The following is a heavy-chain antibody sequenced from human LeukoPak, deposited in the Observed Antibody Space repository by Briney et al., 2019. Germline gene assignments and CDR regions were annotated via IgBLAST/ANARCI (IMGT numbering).Heavy chain of an antibody. Sequence: PSETLSLTCAVYGGSFSGYNWSWIRQPPGKGLEWIGEINHSGSTNYNPSLKSRVTISVDTSKNQFSLKLSSVTAADTAVYYCARKLSRGSYYFDYWGQGTLVTVSS. D-gene: IGHD1-26*01. V-gene: IGHV4-34*01. J-gene: IGHJ4*02. CDR3: ARKLSRGSYYFDY. CDR1: GGSFSGYN. CDR2: INHSGST.